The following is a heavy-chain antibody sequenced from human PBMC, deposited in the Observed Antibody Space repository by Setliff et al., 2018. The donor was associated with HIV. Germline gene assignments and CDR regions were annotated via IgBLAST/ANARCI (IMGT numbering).Heavy chain of an antibody. Sequence: SETLSLTCSVSGGSIRSHWSWIRQPPGKGLEWVGYIHYSGSTKYNSSLKRRVTMSIDTSKNQFSLKLSSATAADTAIYYCARVDRVEPAFDIWGQGAMVTVSS. V-gene: IGHV4-59*11. CDR3: ARVDRVEPAFDI. CDR2: IHYSGST. D-gene: IGHD6-13*01. CDR1: GGSIRSH. J-gene: IGHJ3*02.